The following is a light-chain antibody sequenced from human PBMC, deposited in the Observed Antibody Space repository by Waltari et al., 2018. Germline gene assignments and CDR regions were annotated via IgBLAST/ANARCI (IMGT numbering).Light chain of an antibody. J-gene: IGLJ1*01. CDR3: SSYSGSNDYV. V-gene: IGLV2-8*01. CDR1: SSDVGGYNY. Sequence: QSALTQPASVSGSPGQSVTISCTGTSSDVGGYNYVSWYQQPPGKAPKLMIYEVNKRPSGVPDRVSGSRSGNTASLTVSGLQAEDEADYYCSSYSGSNDYVFGTGTEVTVL. CDR2: EVN.